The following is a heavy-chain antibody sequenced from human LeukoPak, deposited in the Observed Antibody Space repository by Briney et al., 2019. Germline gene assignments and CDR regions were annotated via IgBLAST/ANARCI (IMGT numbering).Heavy chain of an antibody. CDR2: ISGSGGST. Sequence: PGGSLRLSCAASGFTFSSYAMSWVRQAPGKGLEWVSAISGSGGSTYYADSVKGRFTISRDNSKNTLYLQMNSLRAEDTAVYYCAKDEGGAIMVYSYYWGQGTLVTVSS. J-gene: IGHJ4*02. D-gene: IGHD2-8*01. CDR1: GFTFSSYA. V-gene: IGHV3-23*01. CDR3: AKDEGGAIMVYSYY.